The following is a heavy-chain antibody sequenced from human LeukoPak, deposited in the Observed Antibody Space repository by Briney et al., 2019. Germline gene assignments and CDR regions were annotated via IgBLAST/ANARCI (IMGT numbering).Heavy chain of an antibody. CDR2: IYYSGST. CDR1: GGSISSYY. Sequence: SETLSLTCTVSGGSISSYYWSWIRQPPGKGLEWIGYIYYSGSTNYNPSLKSRVTISVDTSKNQFSLKLSSVTAADTAVYYCARVRIAAAGTEEFDPWGQGTLVTVSS. CDR3: ARVRIAAAGTEEFDP. J-gene: IGHJ5*02. V-gene: IGHV4-59*01. D-gene: IGHD6-13*01.